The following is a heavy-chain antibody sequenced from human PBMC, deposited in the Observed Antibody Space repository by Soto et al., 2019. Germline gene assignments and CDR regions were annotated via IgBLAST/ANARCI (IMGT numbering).Heavy chain of an antibody. J-gene: IGHJ4*02. CDR2: IKQDGSEK. V-gene: IGHV3-7*03. CDR3: ARDVGSYYYDSSGWAFDY. D-gene: IGHD3-22*01. CDR1: RFTFSNYW. Sequence: EVQLVESGGGLVQPGGSLRLSCEASRFTFSNYWMSWVRQAPGKGLEWVANIKQDGSEKYYVDSVKGRFTISRDNAKKSLYLQMNSLRVEDTAVHYCARDVGSYYYDSSGWAFDYWGQGTLVTVSS.